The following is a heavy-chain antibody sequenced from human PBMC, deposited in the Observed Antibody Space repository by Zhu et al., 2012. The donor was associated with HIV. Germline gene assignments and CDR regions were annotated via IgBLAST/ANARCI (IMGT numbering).Heavy chain of an antibody. CDR2: IYHSGST. V-gene: IGHV4-38-2*01. D-gene: IGHD4-23*01. CDR3: ARLPSGGPPFGY. J-gene: IGHJ4*02. CDR1: GYSISSGYY. Sequence: QVQLQESGPGLVKPSETLSLTCAVSGYSISSGYYWGWIRQPPGKGLEWIGSIYHSGSTYYNPSLKSRVTISVDTSKNQFSLKLSSVTAADTAVYYCARLPSGGPPFGYWGQGNPGHRLL.